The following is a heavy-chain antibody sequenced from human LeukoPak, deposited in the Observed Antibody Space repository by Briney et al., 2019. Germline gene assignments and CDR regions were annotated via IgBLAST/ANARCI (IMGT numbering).Heavy chain of an antibody. V-gene: IGHV4-34*01. D-gene: IGHD1-7*01. J-gene: IGHJ6*03. CDR1: GGSFSNYY. Sequence: SETLSLTCAVYGGSFSNYYWSWIRQPPGKGLEWIGEINDSGRINYNPSLMSRVTVSVDTSKSQFSLRLTSVTATDTAVYYCARRWNYGRNYYIDVWGNGATVSVSS. CDR3: ARRWNYGRNYYIDV. CDR2: INDSGRI.